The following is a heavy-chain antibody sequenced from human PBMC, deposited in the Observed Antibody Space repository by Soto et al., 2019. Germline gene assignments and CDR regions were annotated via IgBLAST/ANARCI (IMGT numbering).Heavy chain of an antibody. J-gene: IGHJ4*02. D-gene: IGHD3-16*02. CDR2: IKQDGSEK. CDR3: ARDPSYDYIWGSDRSKLFDY. Sequence: EVQLVESGGGLVQPGGSLRLSCAASGFTFSSYWMSWVRQAPGKGLEWVANIKQDGSEKYYVDSVKGRFTISRDNAKNSLYLQMNSLRAEDTSVYYCARDPSYDYIWGSDRSKLFDYWGQGTLVTVSS. CDR1: GFTFSSYW. V-gene: IGHV3-7*01.